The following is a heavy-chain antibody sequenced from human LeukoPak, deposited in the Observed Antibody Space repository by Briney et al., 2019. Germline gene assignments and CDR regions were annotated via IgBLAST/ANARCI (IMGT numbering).Heavy chain of an antibody. CDR1: GYTFTSYD. D-gene: IGHD3-3*01. J-gene: IGHJ6*02. V-gene: IGHV1-8*01. CDR3: AKTPYDFWSGSYGMDV. CDR2: MNPNSGNT. Sequence: ASVKVSCKASGYTFTSYDINWVRQATGQGLEWMGWMNPNSGNTGYAQKFQGRVTMTRNTSISTAYMELSSLRSGDTAVYYCAKTPYDFWSGSYGMDVWGQGTTVTVSS.